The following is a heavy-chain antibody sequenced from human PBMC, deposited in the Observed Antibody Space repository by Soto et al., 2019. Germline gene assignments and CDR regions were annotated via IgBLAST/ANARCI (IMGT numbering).Heavy chain of an antibody. CDR3: ARVAFDYMNSVDP. CDR1: GFTFNAYA. J-gene: IGHJ5*02. CDR2: IGGSGGNR. D-gene: IGHD4-4*01. V-gene: IGHV3-23*01. Sequence: EVQLLESGGGLVQPGGSLRLSCAASGFTFNAYAMTWVRQAPGKGLEWVPAIGGSGGNRYYAASVKGRFTVSRDNSKNTVELQVNRLRFEDTAVYYCARVAFDYMNSVDPGGQGILVTVSS.